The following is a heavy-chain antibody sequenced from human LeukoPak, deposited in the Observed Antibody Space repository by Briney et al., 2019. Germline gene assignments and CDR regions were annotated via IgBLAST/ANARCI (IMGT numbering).Heavy chain of an antibody. Sequence: GASVKVSCKASGGTFSSYVINWVRQAPGQGLEWMGGFDPEDGETIYAQKFQGRVTMTEDTSTDTAYMELSSLRSEDTAVYYCAALDDYDSSGYPPGWGQGTLVTVSS. CDR3: AALDDYDSSGYPPG. V-gene: IGHV1-24*01. D-gene: IGHD3-22*01. CDR1: GGTFSSYV. CDR2: FDPEDGET. J-gene: IGHJ4*02.